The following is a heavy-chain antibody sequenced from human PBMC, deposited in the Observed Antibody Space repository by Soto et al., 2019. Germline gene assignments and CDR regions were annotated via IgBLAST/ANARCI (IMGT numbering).Heavy chain of an antibody. J-gene: IGHJ5*02. CDR2: IYPGDSDT. CDR3: ARQFYGSGCYANENWFDP. V-gene: IGHV5-51*01. D-gene: IGHD3-10*01. Sequence: GESLKISCKGSGYSFTSYWIGWVRQMPGKGLEWMGIIYPGDSDTRYSPSFQGQVTISADKSISTAYLQWSSLKASDTAMYYCARQFYGSGCYANENWFDPWGQGTLVTVSS. CDR1: GYSFTSYW.